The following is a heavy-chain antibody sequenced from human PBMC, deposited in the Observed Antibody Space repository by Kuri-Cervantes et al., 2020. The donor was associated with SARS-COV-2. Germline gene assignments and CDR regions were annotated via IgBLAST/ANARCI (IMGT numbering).Heavy chain of an antibody. CDR2: ISAYNGNT. Sequence: ASVKISCKASGYTFTSYGISWVRQAPGQGLEWMGWISAYNGNTNYPQKLQGRVTMTTDTSTSTDYMELRSLTSDDTAVYYCARLFHNGWFDTWGQGTLVTVSS. V-gene: IGHV1-18*01. CDR3: ARLFHNGWFDT. D-gene: IGHD1-1*01. CDR1: GYTFTSYG. J-gene: IGHJ5*02.